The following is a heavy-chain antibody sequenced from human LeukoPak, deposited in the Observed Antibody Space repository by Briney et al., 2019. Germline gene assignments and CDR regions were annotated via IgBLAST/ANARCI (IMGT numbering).Heavy chain of an antibody. CDR1: GGSISSSSCY. Sequence: PSETLSLTCTVSGGSISSSSCYWGWIRQPPVKGLEWIGSIYYSGSAYYNPSLTSRVTISVDTSKNQFSLNLSSVTAADTAVYYCARDYCTSTTCPNWFDPWGQGTLVTVSS. CDR2: IYYSGSA. J-gene: IGHJ5*02. CDR3: ARDYCTSTTCPNWFDP. D-gene: IGHD2-2*01. V-gene: IGHV4-39*02.